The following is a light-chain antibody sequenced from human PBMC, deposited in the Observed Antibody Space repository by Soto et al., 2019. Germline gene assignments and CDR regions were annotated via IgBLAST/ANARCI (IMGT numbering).Light chain of an antibody. Sequence: ETVLTQSPATLSFSPGERATLSCRASQTVNSYVAWYQQKPGQAPRLLIYDASTRAAGVQARFSGSGSGTDFSLSISSLEPEDFAVYYCQEYNSFGGGSKVDIK. CDR2: DAS. CDR3: QEYNS. CDR1: QTVNSY. V-gene: IGKV3-11*01. J-gene: IGKJ4*01.